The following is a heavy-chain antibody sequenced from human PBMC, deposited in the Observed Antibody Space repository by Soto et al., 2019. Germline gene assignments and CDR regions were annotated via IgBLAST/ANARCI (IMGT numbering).Heavy chain of an antibody. CDR1: GGSLTGYY. J-gene: IGHJ6*02. Sequence: SETLSLTCAVYGGSLTGYYWNWIRQPPGKGLEWIGEINHSGSTNYNPSLKSRVTMSVDTSKNQLSLNLRSVTTADTAVYYCVRRRVAAGDYYFGMDVWGQGTTVTVSS. V-gene: IGHV4-34*01. CDR3: VRRRVAAGDYYFGMDV. CDR2: INHSGST. D-gene: IGHD6-13*01.